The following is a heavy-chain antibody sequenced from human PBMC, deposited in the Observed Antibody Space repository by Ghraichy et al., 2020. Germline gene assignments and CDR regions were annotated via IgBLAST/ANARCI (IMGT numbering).Heavy chain of an antibody. J-gene: IGHJ5*01. D-gene: IGHD3-10*01. Sequence: ASVKVSCKASGYTFTNYGLNWVRQAPGQGLEWMGWISGYNGNTNYAQNLQGRVTMTTDTSASTAYMELRSLRSDDTAVYYCARDRGDRYASGWSDSWGQGTLVTVSS. CDR1: GYTFTNYG. CDR3: ARDRGDRYASGWSDS. CDR2: ISGYNGNT. V-gene: IGHV1-18*04.